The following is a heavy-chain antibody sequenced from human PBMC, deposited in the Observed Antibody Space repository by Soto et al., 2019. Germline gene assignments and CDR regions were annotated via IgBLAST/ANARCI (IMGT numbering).Heavy chain of an antibody. V-gene: IGHV1-2*02. J-gene: IGHJ4*02. CDR3: ARVSGEVGSGWYYDH. Sequence: HVQLLQSGAEVKKPGASLKVSCKTSGYTFSGYYIHWVRQARGQGLEWMGCINPDSSATKYAQKFRGRVTMTTDTSISTAYMDLRSLTSGDTAIYYCARVSGEVGSGWYYDHWARGTLITVS. CDR2: INPDSSAT. CDR1: GYTFSGYY. D-gene: IGHD6-19*01.